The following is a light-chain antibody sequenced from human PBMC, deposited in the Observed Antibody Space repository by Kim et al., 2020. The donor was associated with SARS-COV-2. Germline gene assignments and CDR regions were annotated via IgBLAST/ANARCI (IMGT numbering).Light chain of an antibody. Sequence: IVVTQSPATLSVSPGERVTLSCRTSQSVTSNLAWYQQKPGQAPRLLIYDSSSRATGIPARFSGSGSGTEFTLTISSLQSEDFVVYSCQQYKNWPLTFGGGTKVDIK. V-gene: IGKV3-15*01. CDR1: QSVTSN. CDR3: QQYKNWPLT. J-gene: IGKJ4*01. CDR2: DSS.